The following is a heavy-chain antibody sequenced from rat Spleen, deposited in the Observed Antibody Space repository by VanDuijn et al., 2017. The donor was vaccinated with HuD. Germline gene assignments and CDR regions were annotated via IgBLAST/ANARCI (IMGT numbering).Heavy chain of an antibody. V-gene: IGHV2S30*01. D-gene: IGHD1-11*01. CDR3: TTPMATGYAYVMDA. Sequence: QVQLKESGPGLVQPSQTLSLTCTVSGFSLTDYSVHWVRQPPGKGLEWMGRMRYDGATYYNSALKSRLSISRDTSKSQVFLKLNILQTEDTAVYYCTTPMATGYAYVMDAWGQGASVTVSS. CDR1: GFSLTDYS. CDR2: MRYDGAT. J-gene: IGHJ4*01.